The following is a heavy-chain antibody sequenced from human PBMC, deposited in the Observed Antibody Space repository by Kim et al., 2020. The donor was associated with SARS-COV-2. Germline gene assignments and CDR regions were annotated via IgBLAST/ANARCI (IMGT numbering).Heavy chain of an antibody. Sequence: KYNPSLKSRVTISLDASKNQFSLRLSSVTSADTAVYYGARGLPINYYGMDVWGQGTTVTVSS. J-gene: IGHJ6*02. V-gene: IGHV4-59*09. D-gene: IGHD3-9*01. CDR3: ARGLPINYYGMDV.